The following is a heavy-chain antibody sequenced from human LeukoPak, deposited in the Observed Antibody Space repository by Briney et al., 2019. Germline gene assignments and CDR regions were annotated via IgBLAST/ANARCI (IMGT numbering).Heavy chain of an antibody. J-gene: IGHJ5*02. CDR3: ARGAIYDSSGYRWFDP. Sequence: GGSLRLSCVASGFXFSTYTMNWVRQAPGKGLEWVSSISSGSSYINYADSVKGRCTISRDNAKNSLYLQIHSLRAEDTAVYYCARGAIYDSSGYRWFDPWGQGTLVTVSS. D-gene: IGHD3-22*01. V-gene: IGHV3-21*01. CDR1: GFXFSTYT. CDR2: ISSGSSYI.